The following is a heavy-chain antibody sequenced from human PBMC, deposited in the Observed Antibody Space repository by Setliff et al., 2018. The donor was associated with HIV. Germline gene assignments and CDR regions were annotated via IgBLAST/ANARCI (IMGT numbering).Heavy chain of an antibody. V-gene: IGHV3-7*01. CDR2: IKQDGSEK. CDR3: AGSRGYFVKAE. Sequence: PGGSLRLSCAASGFTFSSYWMSWVRQAPGKGLEWVANIKQDGSEKYYVDSVKGRFTISRDNAKDSLYLQMNSLRGEDTAVYYCAGSRGYFVKAEWGQGTLVTVSS. CDR1: GFTFSSYW. D-gene: IGHD3-22*01. J-gene: IGHJ4*02.